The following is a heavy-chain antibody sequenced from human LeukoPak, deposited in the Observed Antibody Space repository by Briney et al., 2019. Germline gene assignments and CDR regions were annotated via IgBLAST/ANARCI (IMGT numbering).Heavy chain of an antibody. J-gene: IGHJ3*02. CDR1: GFTFSNAW. Sequence: GGCLRLSCATSGFTFSNAWMSWVRPAPGKGLEWVGRIKSKTDGGATDYAAPVKGRYTISRDDSKNTLYLQMNSLKTEDTAVYYCTNFGDYADAFDIWGQGTMVTVSS. CDR2: IKSKTDGGAT. CDR3: TNFGDYADAFDI. V-gene: IGHV3-15*01. D-gene: IGHD4-17*01.